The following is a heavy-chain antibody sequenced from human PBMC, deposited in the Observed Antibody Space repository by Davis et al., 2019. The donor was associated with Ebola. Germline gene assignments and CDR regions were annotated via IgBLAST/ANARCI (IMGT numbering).Heavy chain of an antibody. V-gene: IGHV4-34*01. D-gene: IGHD2-8*02. CDR3: ARGWSLRDYYAMDV. CDR1: GGSFRGYY. J-gene: IGHJ6*02. Sequence: SETLSLTCAVYGGSFRGYYWSWIRQPPGKGLEWIGEINHSGGTNYSPSLKSRVTVSVDTSKNHFSLKLSSVTAADTAVYYCARGWSLRDYYAMDVWGQGTTVTVSS. CDR2: INHSGGT.